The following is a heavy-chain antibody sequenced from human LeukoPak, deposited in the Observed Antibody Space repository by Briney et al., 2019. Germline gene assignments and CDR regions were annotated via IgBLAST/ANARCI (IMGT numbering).Heavy chain of an antibody. D-gene: IGHD2/OR15-2a*01. V-gene: IGHV3-30*02. CDR2: IHYDGSIK. Sequence: GGSVNFSCGASGFTFSAYGMHWVRQAPGKGLEWVAFIHYDGSIKSYADSVKGRFTISRDNSNNTLYLQMNGLTTEDTAVYYCAKLSRTLPVDYWGQGTLVPVSS. J-gene: IGHJ4*02. CDR3: AKLSRTLPVDY. CDR1: GFTFSAYG.